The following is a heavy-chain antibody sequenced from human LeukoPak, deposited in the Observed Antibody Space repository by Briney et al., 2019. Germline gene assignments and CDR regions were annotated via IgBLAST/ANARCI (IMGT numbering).Heavy chain of an antibody. V-gene: IGHV4-31*03. CDR3: AREERISGWLHYYYYMDV. Sequence: SETLSLTCTVSGGSISSGGYYWSWIRQHPGKGLEWIGYIYYSGSTYYNPSLKRRGTISVDTSKNQFSLKLSSVTAADTAVYYCAREERISGWLHYYYYMDVWGKGTTVTVSS. CDR2: IYYSGST. D-gene: IGHD3-3*02. J-gene: IGHJ6*03. CDR1: GGSISSGGYY.